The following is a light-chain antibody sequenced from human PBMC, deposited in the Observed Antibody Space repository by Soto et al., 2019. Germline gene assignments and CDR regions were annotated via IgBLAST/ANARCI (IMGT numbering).Light chain of an antibody. CDR2: SVY. Sequence: DFVXTQLPGSPSVILGQQAAIYCRSSLSLVYSDGKTYLNRFKQRTGQXPXXXIYSVYNRESAVTDRFSGSGSGTDLTLKSRRVEDEDGGVYYCMQGRPTRTFGHGTKVDI. V-gene: IGKV2-30*01. J-gene: IGKJ1*01. CDR3: MQGRPTRT. CDR1: LSLVYSDGKTY.